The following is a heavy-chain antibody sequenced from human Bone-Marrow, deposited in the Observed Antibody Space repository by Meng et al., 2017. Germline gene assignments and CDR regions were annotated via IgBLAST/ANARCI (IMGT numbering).Heavy chain of an antibody. V-gene: IGHV3-73*01. CDR2: IRSKANSYAT. Sequence: GESLMISCAASGFTFSGSAMHGVRQASGKGLEWVGSIRSKANSYATAYAASVKGRFTISRDDSKNTAYLQMNSLKTEDTAVYYCTRSTYYYDSSGYYSYVPNHYWGQGTLVTVSS. D-gene: IGHD3-22*01. CDR3: TRSTYYYDSSGYYSYVPNHY. J-gene: IGHJ4*02. CDR1: GFTFSGSA.